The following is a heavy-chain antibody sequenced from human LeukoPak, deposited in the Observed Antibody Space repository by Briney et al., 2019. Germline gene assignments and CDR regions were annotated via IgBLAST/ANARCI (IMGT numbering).Heavy chain of an antibody. J-gene: IGHJ6*03. Sequence: GGSLRLSCAASGFTFSDYYMSWIRQAPGKGLEWVSYINSSGSTIYYADSVKGRFTISRDNAKNSLYLQMNSLRAEDTAVYYCARVYSSSWSSYYYMDVWGKGTTVTVSS. CDR2: INSSGSTI. V-gene: IGHV3-11*04. D-gene: IGHD6-13*01. CDR3: ARVYSSSWSSYYYMDV. CDR1: GFTFSDYY.